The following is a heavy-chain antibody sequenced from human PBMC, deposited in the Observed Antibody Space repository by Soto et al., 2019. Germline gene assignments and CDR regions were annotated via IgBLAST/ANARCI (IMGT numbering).Heavy chain of an antibody. Sequence: QVQLVESGGGVVQPGRSLRLSCAASGFTFSSYYIHWVRQAPGKGLEWVAVISHDGTKQYYADSVKGRFSISRDNSQNTLYLQMNSLRLDDTAIYYCARDSADNDEWQKASPLTDYWGQGTLVTVSS. CDR3: ARDSADNDEWQKASPLTDY. CDR2: ISHDGTKQ. D-gene: IGHD1-1*01. J-gene: IGHJ4*02. CDR1: GFTFSSYY. V-gene: IGHV3-30*04.